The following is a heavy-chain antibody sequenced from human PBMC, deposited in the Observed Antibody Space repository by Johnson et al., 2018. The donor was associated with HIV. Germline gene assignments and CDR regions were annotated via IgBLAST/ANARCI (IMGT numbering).Heavy chain of an antibody. CDR2: ISWNSGSI. Sequence: VQLVESGGGLVQPGKSLRLSCAASGFRFDDYAMHWVRQVSGKGLEWVSGISWNSGSIGYADSVKGRFTISRDNGKDSLYLQMNSLTNEDTGIYYCAKERSSHGDDAFDIWGQGTMVTVSS. CDR3: AKERSSHGDDAFDI. J-gene: IGHJ3*02. CDR1: GFRFDDYA. D-gene: IGHD2-15*01. V-gene: IGHV3-9*01.